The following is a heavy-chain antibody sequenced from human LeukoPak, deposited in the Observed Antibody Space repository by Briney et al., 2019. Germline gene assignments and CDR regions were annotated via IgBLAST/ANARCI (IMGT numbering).Heavy chain of an antibody. CDR3: AKTALLGGVVARGFDY. CDR2: ISASGGST. Sequence: GGSLRLSCAASGFTFSSYAMSWIRQAPGKGLEWVSRISASGGSTYCADSVKGRFTISRDSSTNTLYLQMNSLRAEDTAVYYCAKTALLGGVVARGFDYWGQGTLVTVSS. D-gene: IGHD3-16*02. V-gene: IGHV3-23*01. J-gene: IGHJ4*02. CDR1: GFTFSSYA.